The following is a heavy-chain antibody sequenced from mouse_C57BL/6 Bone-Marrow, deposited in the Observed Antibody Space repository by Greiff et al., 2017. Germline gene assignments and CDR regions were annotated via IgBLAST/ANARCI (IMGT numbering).Heavy chain of an antibody. CDR1: GYTFTSYW. J-gene: IGHJ3*01. CDR3: ARGRGLRRRVGWFAY. V-gene: IGHV1-52*01. D-gene: IGHD2-4*01. Sequence: VQLQQPGAELVRPGSSVKLSCKASGYTFTSYWMHWVKQRPIQGLEWIGNIDPSDSETHYNQKFKDKATLTVDKSSSTAYMQLSSLTSEDSAVYYCARGRGLRRRVGWFAYWGQGTLVTVSA. CDR2: IDPSDSET.